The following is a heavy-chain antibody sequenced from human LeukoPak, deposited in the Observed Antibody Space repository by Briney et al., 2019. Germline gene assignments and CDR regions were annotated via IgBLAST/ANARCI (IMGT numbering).Heavy chain of an antibody. V-gene: IGHV3-23*01. CDR2: ISGSGGST. J-gene: IGHJ4*02. CDR3: ARVGAMIVRDPVVY. D-gene: IGHD3-22*01. CDR1: GFTFSSYA. Sequence: GGSLTLSCAASGFTFSSYAMSWVRQAPGKGLEWVSAISGSGGSTYYAASVKGRFTISRDNYKSTLYLHMKSLRAEDTAVYYCARVGAMIVRDPVVYWGQGTLVTVSS.